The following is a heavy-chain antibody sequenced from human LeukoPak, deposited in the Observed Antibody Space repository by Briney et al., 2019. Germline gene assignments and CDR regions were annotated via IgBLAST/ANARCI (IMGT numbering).Heavy chain of an antibody. V-gene: IGHV3-11*04. CDR1: EFSFNDYY. J-gene: IGHJ4*02. CDR3: ATGGWGSWSTTY. Sequence: GSLRLSCAASEFSFNDYYMSWIRQAPGKGLEWVSYISSSGRTVYYADSVKGRFTISRDNAKNSLYLQMNSLRAEDTAVYYCATGGWGSWSTTYWGQGTLVTVSS. D-gene: IGHD2/OR15-2a*01. CDR2: ISSSGRTV.